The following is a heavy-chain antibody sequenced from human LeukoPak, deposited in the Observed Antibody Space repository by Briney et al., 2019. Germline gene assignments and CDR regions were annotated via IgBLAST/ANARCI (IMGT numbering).Heavy chain of an antibody. CDR3: ARDVEAAMVPDY. CDR2: ITWDSGIT. D-gene: IGHD5-18*01. Sequence: PGGSLRLSCAASGFTFDDHDMHWVRQAPGKGLEWVSGITWDSGITGYADSVKGRFTISRDNAKNTLYLQMNSLRAEDTAVYYCARDVEAAMVPDYWGQGTLVTVSS. J-gene: IGHJ4*02. V-gene: IGHV3-9*01. CDR1: GFTFDDHD.